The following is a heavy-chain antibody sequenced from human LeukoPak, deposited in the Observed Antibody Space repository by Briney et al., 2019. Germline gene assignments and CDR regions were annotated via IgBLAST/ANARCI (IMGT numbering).Heavy chain of an antibody. Sequence: GGSLRLSCAATGFTFSSYALSWVRQAPGKGLEWVSSLSGSGYNTYYADSVKGRFTISRDNSKNTVYLQMNSLRAEDTAVYYCAKDPYGTRYFDYWGQGTLVTVSS. CDR1: GFTFSSYA. V-gene: IGHV3-23*01. CDR3: AKDPYGTRYFDY. D-gene: IGHD2-2*01. CDR2: LSGSGYNT. J-gene: IGHJ4*02.